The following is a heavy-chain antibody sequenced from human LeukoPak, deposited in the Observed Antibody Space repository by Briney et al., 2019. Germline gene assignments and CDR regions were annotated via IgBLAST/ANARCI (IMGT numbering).Heavy chain of an antibody. J-gene: IGHJ5*02. V-gene: IGHV4-38-2*02. Sequence: PSETLSLTCTVSGYSISSGYYWGWIRQPPGEGLEWIGSIYHSGSTYYNPSLKSRVTISVDTSKNQFSLKLSSVTAADTAVYYCARDSIAAAGPEYNWFDPWGQGTLVTVSS. CDR1: GYSISSGYY. CDR2: IYHSGST. CDR3: ARDSIAAAGPEYNWFDP. D-gene: IGHD6-13*01.